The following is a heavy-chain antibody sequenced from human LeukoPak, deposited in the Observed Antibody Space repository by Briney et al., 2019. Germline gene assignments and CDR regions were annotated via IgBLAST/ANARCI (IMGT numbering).Heavy chain of an antibody. CDR3: ARMYYYGSGSPSNFDY. D-gene: IGHD3-10*01. V-gene: IGHV1-18*01. CDR2: ISAYNGNA. CDR1: GYTFTSYA. J-gene: IGHJ4*02. Sequence: ASVKVSCKTSGYTFTSYAINWERQAPGQGLEWMGWISAYNGNANYAQKLQGRVTMTTDTSTSTAYMELRSLRSDDTAVYYCARMYYYGSGSPSNFDYWGQGTLVTVSS.